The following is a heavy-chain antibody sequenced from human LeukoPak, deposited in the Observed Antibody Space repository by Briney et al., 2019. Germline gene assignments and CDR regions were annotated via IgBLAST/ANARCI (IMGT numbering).Heavy chain of an antibody. J-gene: IGHJ6*03. V-gene: IGHV4-59*01. CDR3: ARDARQLVPYYYYMDV. Sequence: SVTLSLTCTVSGGSISSYYWSWIRQPPGKGLEWIGYIYYSGSTNYNPSLKSRVTISVDTSKNQFSLKLSSVTAADTAVYYCARDARQLVPYYYYMDVWGKGTTVTVSS. CDR2: IYYSGST. D-gene: IGHD6-13*01. CDR1: GGSISSYY.